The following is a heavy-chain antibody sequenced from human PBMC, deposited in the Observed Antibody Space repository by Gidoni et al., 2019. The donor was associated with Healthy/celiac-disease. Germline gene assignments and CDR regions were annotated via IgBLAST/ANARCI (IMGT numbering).Heavy chain of an antibody. CDR3: ARLVAAGGYYFDY. J-gene: IGHJ4*02. CDR2: IYYSGST. D-gene: IGHD6-13*01. Sequence: QVQLQESGPGLVKPSASLSLTCTVSGGSISSYYWSWIRQPPGKGLEWIGYIYYSGSTNYNPSLKSRVTISVDTSKNQFSLKLSSVTAADTAVYYCARLVAAGGYYFDYWGQGTLVTVSS. V-gene: IGHV4-59*01. CDR1: GGSISSYY.